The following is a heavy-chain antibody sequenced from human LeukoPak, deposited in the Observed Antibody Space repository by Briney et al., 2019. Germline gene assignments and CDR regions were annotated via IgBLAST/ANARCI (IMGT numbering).Heavy chain of an antibody. CDR3: ATFGLVAALDL. Sequence: GGSLRLSCAASGFSFNAYWMAWVRQAPDTGLEWVANINPAGSETFHVDPVKGRFSISRDHAKNLVYLQMNSLRAEDTAVYYCATFGLVAALDLWGQGTLVTVSS. J-gene: IGHJ4*02. D-gene: IGHD5-12*01. CDR2: INPAGSET. V-gene: IGHV3-7*01. CDR1: GFSFNAYW.